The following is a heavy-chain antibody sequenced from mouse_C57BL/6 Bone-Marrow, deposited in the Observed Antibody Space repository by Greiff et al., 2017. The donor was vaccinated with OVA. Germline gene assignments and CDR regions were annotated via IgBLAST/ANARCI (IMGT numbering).Heavy chain of an antibody. CDR2: IHPNSGST. V-gene: IGHV1-64*01. Sequence: QVQLQQPGAELVKPGASVKLSCKASGYTFTSYWMHWVKQRPGQGLEWIGMIHPNSGSTNYNEKFKSKATLTVDKSSSTAYMQLSSLTSEDSAVYYGARSTTVVAPFAYWGQGTLVTVSA. J-gene: IGHJ3*01. CDR1: GYTFTSYW. D-gene: IGHD1-1*01. CDR3: ARSTTVVAPFAY.